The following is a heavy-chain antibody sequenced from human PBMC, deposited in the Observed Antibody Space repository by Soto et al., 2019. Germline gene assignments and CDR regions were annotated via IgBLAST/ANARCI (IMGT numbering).Heavy chain of an antibody. V-gene: IGHV4-30-2*01. D-gene: IGHD3-22*01. J-gene: IGHJ4*02. CDR3: ERHSIWLLLSDY. CDR2: IYHSGST. CDR1: GGSISSGGYS. Sequence: SETLSLTCAVSGGSISSGGYSWSWIRQPPGKGLEWIGYIYHSGSTYYNPSLKSRVTISVDTSKNQFSLKLDSVTAADTAVYFCERHSIWLLLSDYWGQGSLVTVSS.